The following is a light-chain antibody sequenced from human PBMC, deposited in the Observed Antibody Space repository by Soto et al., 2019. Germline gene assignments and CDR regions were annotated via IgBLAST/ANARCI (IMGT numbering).Light chain of an antibody. Sequence: EIVLTQSPGTLSLSPGERATLSCRASQSVSSTFFAWYQKKPGQDFRLLIYAAASRATGISDRFSGSGSGTDFTFTISRLEPEDFAVYYCQQYGTSPPTFGQGTKLEIK. CDR1: QSVSSTF. J-gene: IGKJ2*01. CDR2: AAA. V-gene: IGKV3-20*01. CDR3: QQYGTSPPT.